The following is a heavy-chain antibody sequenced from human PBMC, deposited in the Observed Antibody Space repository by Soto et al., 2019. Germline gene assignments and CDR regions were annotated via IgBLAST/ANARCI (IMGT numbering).Heavy chain of an antibody. V-gene: IGHV3-7*01. CDR1: GFPFSIHW. J-gene: IGHJ4*02. CDR2: LNQNGREK. CDR3: AGGSY. Sequence: EMHLVESGGGLVQPRGSLRLSCAASGFPFSIHWMNWVRQAPGKGLEWVANLNQNGREKYYVDSVKGRFTISRDNAKNSLSLQMNSLRAEDTAVYYCAGGSYWGQGTLVSVSS. D-gene: IGHD3-10*01.